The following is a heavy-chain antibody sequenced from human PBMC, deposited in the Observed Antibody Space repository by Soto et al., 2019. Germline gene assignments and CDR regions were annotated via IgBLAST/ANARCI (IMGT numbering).Heavy chain of an antibody. CDR1: GYTFTGYY. J-gene: IGHJ4*02. Sequence: ASVKVSCKASGYTFTGYYMHWVRQAPGQGLEWMGWINPNSGGTNYAQKFQGRVTMTRDTSISTAYMELSRLRSDDTAVYYCARGKGSSWYLFNYWGQGTLVTVPS. CDR3: ARGKGSSWYLFNY. D-gene: IGHD6-13*01. CDR2: INPNSGGT. V-gene: IGHV1-2*02.